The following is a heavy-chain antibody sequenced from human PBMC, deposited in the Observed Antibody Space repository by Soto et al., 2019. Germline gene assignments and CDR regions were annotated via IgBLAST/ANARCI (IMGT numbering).Heavy chain of an antibody. CDR1: GGSISSYY. CDR2: IYYSGST. D-gene: IGHD6-13*01. V-gene: IGHV4-59*08. CDR3: ARHNRIAAPIDY. Sequence: SETLSLTCTVSGGSISSYYWSWIRQPPGKGLEWIGYIYYSGSTNYNPSLKSRVTISVDTSKNQFSLKLSSVTAADTAVYYCARHNRIAAPIDYWGQGTLVTVSS. J-gene: IGHJ4*02.